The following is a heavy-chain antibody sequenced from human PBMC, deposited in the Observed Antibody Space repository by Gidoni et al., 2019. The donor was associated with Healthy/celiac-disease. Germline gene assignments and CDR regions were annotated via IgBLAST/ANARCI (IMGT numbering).Heavy chain of an antibody. CDR2: ITYDGSKK. CDR3: ARDRDTAMVYYYYGMDV. Sequence: QVQLVASGGCVVQPVRSLRLSCAPSAFTFSSYAMHWVRQAPGQGLEWVAVITYDGSKKYYADSVKGRFTISRDNSKNTLYLQMNSLRAEDTAVYYCARDRDTAMVYYYYGMDVWGQGTTVTVSS. CDR1: AFTFSSYA. J-gene: IGHJ6*02. V-gene: IGHV3-30*04. D-gene: IGHD5-18*01.